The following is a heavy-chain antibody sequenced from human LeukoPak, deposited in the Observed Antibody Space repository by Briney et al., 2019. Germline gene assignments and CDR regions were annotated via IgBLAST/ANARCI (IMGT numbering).Heavy chain of an antibody. CDR2: IYYSGST. CDR1: GGSFSDFS. D-gene: IGHD4-23*01. CDR3: ARLTDVVTLDY. V-gene: IGHV4-34*01. J-gene: IGHJ4*02. Sequence: SETLSLTCAVYGGSFSDFSWSWIRQPPGKGLEWIGSIYYSGSTYYNPSLKSRVTISVDTSKNQFSLKLSSVTAADTAVYYCARLTDVVTLDYWGQGTLVTVSS.